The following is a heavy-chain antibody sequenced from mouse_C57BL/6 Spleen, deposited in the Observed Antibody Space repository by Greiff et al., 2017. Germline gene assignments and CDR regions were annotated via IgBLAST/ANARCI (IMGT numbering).Heavy chain of an antibody. CDR1: GYTFTTYP. V-gene: IGHV1-47*01. CDR3: ARGYYNGSHCYFDV. D-gene: IGHD1-1*01. Sequence: QVQLQQSGAELVKPGASVKMSCKASGYTFTTYPIEWMQQNHGKSLEWIGNFHPYNDDTKYNEKFKGKATLNVEKSSSTVYLELSRLTSDDSAVYYCARGYYNGSHCYFDVWGTGTTVTVAS. CDR2: FHPYNDDT. J-gene: IGHJ1*03.